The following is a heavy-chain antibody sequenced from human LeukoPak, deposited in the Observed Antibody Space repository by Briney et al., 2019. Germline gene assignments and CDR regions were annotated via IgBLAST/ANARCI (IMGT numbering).Heavy chain of an antibody. Sequence: PSETLSLTCAVYGGSFSGYYWSWIRQPPGKGLEWIGEINHSGSTNYNPSLKSRVTISVDTSKNQFSLKLSSVTAADTAVYYCARVPPSDYWGQGTLVTVSS. CDR3: ARVPPSDY. J-gene: IGHJ4*02. V-gene: IGHV4-34*01. CDR2: INHSGST. D-gene: IGHD1-14*01. CDR1: GGSFSGYY.